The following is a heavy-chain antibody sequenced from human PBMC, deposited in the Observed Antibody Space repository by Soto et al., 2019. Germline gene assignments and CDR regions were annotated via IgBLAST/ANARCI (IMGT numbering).Heavy chain of an antibody. Sequence: SETLSLTCTVSGGSISSYYWSWIRQPPGKGLEWIGYIYYSGSTNYNPSLKSRVTISVDTSKNQFSLKLSSVTAADTAVYYCARHNDILTGDDYYYYMDVWGKGTKVTVSS. CDR2: IYYSGST. J-gene: IGHJ6*03. CDR1: GGSISSYY. V-gene: IGHV4-59*08. CDR3: ARHNDILTGDDYYYYMDV. D-gene: IGHD3-9*01.